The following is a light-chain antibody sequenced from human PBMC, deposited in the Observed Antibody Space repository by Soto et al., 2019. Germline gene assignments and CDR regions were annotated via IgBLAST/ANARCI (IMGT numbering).Light chain of an antibody. Sequence: EIVLTQSPGTLSLSPGERATLSCRASQSVSSSYLAWYQQKPGQDPRLLIYGASSRATGIPDRFSGSGSGTGFTLTISRLEPEDFAVYYCQQYGSSPRFTFGPGTKVDIK. CDR2: GAS. CDR3: QQYGSSPRFT. CDR1: QSVSSSY. J-gene: IGKJ3*01. V-gene: IGKV3-20*01.